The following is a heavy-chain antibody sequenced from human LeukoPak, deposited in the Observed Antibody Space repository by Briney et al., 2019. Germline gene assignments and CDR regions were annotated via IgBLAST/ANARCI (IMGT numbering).Heavy chain of an antibody. CDR3: ARQVYDFWSGYYLPDDP. V-gene: IGHV4-39*01. Sequence: SETLSLTCTVSGGSISSSSYYWGWIRQPPGKGLEWIGSIYYSGSTYYNPSLKSRVTISVDTSKSQFSLKLSSVTAADTAVYYCARQVYDFWSGYYLPDDPWGQGTLVTVSS. D-gene: IGHD3-3*01. CDR2: IYYSGST. CDR1: GGSISSSSYY. J-gene: IGHJ5*02.